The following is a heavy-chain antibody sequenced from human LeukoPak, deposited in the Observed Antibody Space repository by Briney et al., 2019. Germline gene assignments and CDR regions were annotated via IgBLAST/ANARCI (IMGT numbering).Heavy chain of an antibody. V-gene: IGHV1-46*01. Sequence: ASVKVSCKASGYTFTSYYMHWVRQAPGQGLEWMGIINPSGGSTSYAQKFQGRVTMTRDTSTSTVYMELSSLRPEDTAVYYCARVDTAMVSIDYWGQGTLVTVSS. CDR1: GYTFTSYY. J-gene: IGHJ4*02. CDR3: ARVDTAMVSIDY. CDR2: INPSGGST. D-gene: IGHD5-18*01.